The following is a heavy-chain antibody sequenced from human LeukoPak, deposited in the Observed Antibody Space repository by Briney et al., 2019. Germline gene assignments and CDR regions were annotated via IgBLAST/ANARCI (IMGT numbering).Heavy chain of an antibody. V-gene: IGHV3-9*01. CDR3: AKDRGSSWYGRSDWFDP. D-gene: IGHD6-13*01. CDR1: GFTFDDYA. Sequence: GGSLRLSCAASGFTFDDYAMHWVRQAPGKGLEWVSGISWNSGSIGYADSVKGRFTISRDNAKNSLYLQMNSLRAEDTALYYCAKDRGSSWYGRSDWFDPWGQGTLVTVSS. CDR2: ISWNSGSI. J-gene: IGHJ5*02.